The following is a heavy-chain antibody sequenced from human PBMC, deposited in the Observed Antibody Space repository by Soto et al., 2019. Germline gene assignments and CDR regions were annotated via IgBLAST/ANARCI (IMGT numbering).Heavy chain of an antibody. D-gene: IGHD1-1*01. CDR2: IYYSGST. Sequence: SETLSLTCTVSGGSISSSSYYWGWIRQPPGKGREWIGSIYYSGSTYYNPSLKSRVTISVDTSKNQFSLKLSSVTAADTAVYYCARYGWNHAFDIWGQGTMVTVSS. V-gene: IGHV4-39*01. CDR3: ARYGWNHAFDI. CDR1: GGSISSSSYY. J-gene: IGHJ3*02.